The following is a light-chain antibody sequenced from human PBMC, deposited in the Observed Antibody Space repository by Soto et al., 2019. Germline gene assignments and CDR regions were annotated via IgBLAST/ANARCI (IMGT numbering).Light chain of an antibody. CDR1: HSVSSFY. CDR2: GAA. J-gene: IGKJ2*01. Sequence: EIVLTQSPGTLSLSPGERATLSCRASHSVSSFYLAWYQQKPGQAPRLLINGAANRATGIPDRFSGSGSGTDFTLTISTLEPEYFPVYYFHHYGSLWYTFGQATKLEIK. CDR3: HHYGSLWYT. V-gene: IGKV3-20*01.